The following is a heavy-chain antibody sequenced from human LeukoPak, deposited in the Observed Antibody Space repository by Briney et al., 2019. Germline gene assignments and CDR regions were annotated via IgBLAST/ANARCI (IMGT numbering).Heavy chain of an antibody. CDR3: AKGNTITIVVVPAAYFDY. CDR2: ISWNSGSI. D-gene: IGHD2-2*01. V-gene: IGHV3-9*01. CDR1: GFTFDDYA. J-gene: IGHJ4*02. Sequence: GGSLRLPCAASGFTFDDYAMHWVRRAPGKGLEWVSGISWNSGSIGYADSVKGRFTISRDNAKNSLYLQMNSLRAEDTALYYCAKGNTITIVVVPAAYFDYWGQGTLVTVSS.